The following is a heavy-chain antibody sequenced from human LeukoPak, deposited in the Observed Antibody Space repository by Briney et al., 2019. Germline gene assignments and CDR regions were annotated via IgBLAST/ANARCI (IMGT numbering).Heavy chain of an antibody. V-gene: IGHV3-9*01. Sequence: PGRSLRLSCAASGFTFDDYAMHWVRQAPGKGLEWVSGISWNSGSIGYADSVKGRFTISRDNAKNSLHLQMNSLRAEDTALYYCAKDSSGYYGNWFDPWGQGTLVTVSS. CDR2: ISWNSGSI. CDR3: AKDSSGYYGNWFDP. CDR1: GFTFDDYA. D-gene: IGHD3-22*01. J-gene: IGHJ5*02.